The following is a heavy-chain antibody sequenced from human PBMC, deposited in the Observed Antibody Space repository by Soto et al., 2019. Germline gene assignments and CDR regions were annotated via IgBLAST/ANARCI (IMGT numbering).Heavy chain of an antibody. D-gene: IGHD2-2*02. Sequence: PGGSLRLSCAGSGFTFRDYAMTWVRQAPGQGLEWVAAISGSGDSAYYADAVSGRFSISRDNSKNTLFLQMNSLRGKDSALYFCAKANCSSDSCYTGYYGMDVWGQGTTVTVSS. V-gene: IGHV3-23*01. CDR1: GFTFRDYA. CDR2: ISGSGDSA. CDR3: AKANCSSDSCYTGYYGMDV. J-gene: IGHJ6*02.